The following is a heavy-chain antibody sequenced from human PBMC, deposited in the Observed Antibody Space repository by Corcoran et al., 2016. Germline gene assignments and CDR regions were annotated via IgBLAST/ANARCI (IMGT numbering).Heavy chain of an antibody. CDR3: AREDSSGYEPADY. J-gene: IGHJ4*02. CDR1: GGSISSSSYY. Sequence: QLQLQESGPGLVKPSETLSLTCTVSGGSISSSSYYWGWIRQPPGKGLEWIGSIYYSGSTYYNPSLKSRVTISVDTSKNQFSLKLSSVTAADTAVYYCAREDSSGYEPADYWGQGTLVTVSS. V-gene: IGHV4-39*07. D-gene: IGHD3-22*01. CDR2: IYYSGST.